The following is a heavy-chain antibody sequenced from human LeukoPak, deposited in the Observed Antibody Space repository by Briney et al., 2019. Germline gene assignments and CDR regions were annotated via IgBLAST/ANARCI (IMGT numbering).Heavy chain of an antibody. V-gene: IGHV3-15*01. CDR1: GXTFTNAW. D-gene: IGHD1-26*01. J-gene: IGHJ4*02. CDR3: TAGKNFGSYCEFDY. CDR2: FKSKTDGGTT. Sequence: GGSLRLSCAASGXTFTNAWMSWVRQAPGKGLEWVGLFKSKTDGGTTDYAAPVKGRFTISRDDSKNTLYLQMNSLKTEDTAVYYCTAGKNFGSYCEFDYWGQGALVTVSS.